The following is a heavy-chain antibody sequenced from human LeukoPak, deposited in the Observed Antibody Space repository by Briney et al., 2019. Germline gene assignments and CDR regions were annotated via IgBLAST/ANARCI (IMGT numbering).Heavy chain of an antibody. CDR1: GGSFRGYY. CDR3: ARGLHPQYSGYDYYDY. V-gene: IGHV4-34*01. Sequence: SETLSLTCAVYGGSFRGYYWSWIRQPPGKGLEGIGEINHSGSTNYNPSLKSRVTISVDTSKNQFSLKLSSVTAADTAVYYCARGLHPQYSGYDYYDYSGQGTLVTVSS. J-gene: IGHJ4*02. CDR2: INHSGST. D-gene: IGHD5-12*01.